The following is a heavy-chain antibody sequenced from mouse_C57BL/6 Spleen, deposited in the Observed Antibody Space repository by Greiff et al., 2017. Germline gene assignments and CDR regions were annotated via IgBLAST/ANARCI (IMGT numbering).Heavy chain of an antibody. Sequence: QVQLKESGAELVRPGASVKLSCKASGYTFTDYYINWVKQRPGQGLEWIARIYPGSGNTYYNEKFKGKATLTAEKSSSTAYMQLSSLTSEDSAVYFCAREGVYDGSSLYYAMDYWGQGTSVTVSS. CDR1: GYTFTDYY. D-gene: IGHD1-1*01. CDR3: AREGVYDGSSLYYAMDY. V-gene: IGHV1-76*01. CDR2: IYPGSGNT. J-gene: IGHJ4*01.